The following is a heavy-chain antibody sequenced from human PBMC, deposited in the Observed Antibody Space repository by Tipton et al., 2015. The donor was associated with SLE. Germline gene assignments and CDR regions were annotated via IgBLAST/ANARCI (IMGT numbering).Heavy chain of an antibody. D-gene: IGHD3-10*01. CDR2: IYYSGSSYYSGKT. V-gene: IGHV4-39*07. CDR3: ATAVSMLQGDLRDYFDY. CDR1: GDSISTTTYY. Sequence: LRLSCTVSGDSISTTTYYWGWVRQPPGKGLEWIGKIYYSGSSYYSGKTYYNPSLKSRITISLDTSRNQFSLQLTSVTAADTAVYYCATAVSMLQGDLRDYFDYWGQGTLVTASS. J-gene: IGHJ4*02.